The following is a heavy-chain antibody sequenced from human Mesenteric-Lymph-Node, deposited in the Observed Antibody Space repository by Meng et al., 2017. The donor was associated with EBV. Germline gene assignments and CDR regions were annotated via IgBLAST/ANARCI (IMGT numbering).Heavy chain of an antibody. CDR3: ANRGPFDY. CDR2: ISYDGSNE. D-gene: IGHD3/OR15-3a*01. Sequence: QGQLVESGGGVVQPGRSLRLSCAASGFTFSSYAMHWVRQAPGKGLEWVAVISYDGSNEFYADSVKGRFTISRDNSKSTLFLQMNSLRAEDTAVYYCANRGPFDYWGQGTLVTVSS. CDR1: GFTFSSYA. J-gene: IGHJ4*02. V-gene: IGHV3-30-3*01.